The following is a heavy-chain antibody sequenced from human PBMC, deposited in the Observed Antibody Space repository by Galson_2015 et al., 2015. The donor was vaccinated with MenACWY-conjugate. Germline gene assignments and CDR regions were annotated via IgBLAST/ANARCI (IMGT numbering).Heavy chain of an antibody. J-gene: IGHJ4*02. CDR3: ARLPTWGSSFGYFDY. Sequence: SEPLSLTCTVSGGSISSPHWSWFRQPPGKGLEWIAYIRETGSLKDNPSLKSRVTMSADKFNNQFSLRLISVTAADTAVYYCARLPTWGSSFGYFDYWGQGILVAVSS. D-gene: IGHD7-27*01. V-gene: IGHV4-59*08. CDR2: IRETGSL. CDR1: GGSISSPH.